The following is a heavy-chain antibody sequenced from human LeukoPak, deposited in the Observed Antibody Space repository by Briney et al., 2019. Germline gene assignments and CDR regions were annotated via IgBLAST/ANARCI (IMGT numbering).Heavy chain of an antibody. Sequence: GRSLRLSCAASGFTFDDYAMHWVRQAPGKGLEWVSGISWNSGSIGYADSVKGRFTISRDNAKNSLYLQMNSLRAEDTALYYCAKDMGGGRGELLFVYFDYWGQGTLVTVSS. CDR1: GFTFDDYA. CDR2: ISWNSGSI. J-gene: IGHJ4*02. CDR3: AKDMGGGRGELLFVYFDY. D-gene: IGHD2-21*02. V-gene: IGHV3-9*01.